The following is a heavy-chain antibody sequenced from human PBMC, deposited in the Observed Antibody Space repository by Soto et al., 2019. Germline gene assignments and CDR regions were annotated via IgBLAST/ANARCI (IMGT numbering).Heavy chain of an antibody. D-gene: IGHD3-22*01. Sequence: ASVKVSCKASGGTFSSYAISWVRQAPGQGLEWMGGIIPIFGTANYAQKFQGRVTITADKSTSTAYMELSSLRSEDTAVYYCARGISMTVEVQRDAPDKYFFDSWGQGTLVTVSS. V-gene: IGHV1-69*06. CDR1: GGTFSSYA. CDR2: IIPIFGTA. J-gene: IGHJ4*02. CDR3: ARGISMTVEVQRDAPDKYFFDS.